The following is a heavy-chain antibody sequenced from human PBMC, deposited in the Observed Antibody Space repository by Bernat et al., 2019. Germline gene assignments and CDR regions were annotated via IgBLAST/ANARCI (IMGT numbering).Heavy chain of an antibody. D-gene: IGHD5-12*01. CDR1: GYTFTIYY. V-gene: IGHV1-46*01. CDR2: INSGSGST. Sequence: QVQLVQSGAEVKKPGASVKVSCKASGYTFTIYYIHWVRQAPGQGLEWMGIINSGSGSTSHAQKFQGRVTLTRDTSTSTVYMDLSSLRSEDTAVYYCVRGGWSGYDREADYWGQGTPVTVSS. J-gene: IGHJ4*02. CDR3: VRGGWSGYDREADY.